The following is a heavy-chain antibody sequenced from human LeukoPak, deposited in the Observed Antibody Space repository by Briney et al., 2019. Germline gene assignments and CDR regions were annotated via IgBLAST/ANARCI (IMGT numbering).Heavy chain of an antibody. CDR2: ISSSSSYI. CDR1: GFTFSSYS. Sequence: GGSLRLSCAASGFTFSSYSMNWVRQAPGKGLEWVSSISSSSSYIYYADSVKGRFTISRDNAKNSLYLQMNSLRAEDTAVYYCARRVVSGSGAFDIWGQGTMVTVSS. V-gene: IGHV3-21*01. J-gene: IGHJ3*02. D-gene: IGHD2-15*01. CDR3: ARRVVSGSGAFDI.